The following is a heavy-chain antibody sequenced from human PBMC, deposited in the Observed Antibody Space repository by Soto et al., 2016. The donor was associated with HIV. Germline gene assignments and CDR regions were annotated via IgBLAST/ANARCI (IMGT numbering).Heavy chain of an antibody. CDR2: IRSNPDGGTT. D-gene: IGHD2-2*01. J-gene: IGHJ4*02. CDR3: ATETCTTTSCYRYFED. CDR1: GFTFNKVW. Sequence: EVQLVESGGGLVKPGGSLRLSCAASGFTFNKVWMSWVRQTPGRGLEWISRIRSNPDGGTTDYATPVKDRFTISRDDSKDTVYLQMNSLKIEDTAVYYCATETCTTTSCYRYFEDWGQGTLVTVSS. V-gene: IGHV3-15*01.